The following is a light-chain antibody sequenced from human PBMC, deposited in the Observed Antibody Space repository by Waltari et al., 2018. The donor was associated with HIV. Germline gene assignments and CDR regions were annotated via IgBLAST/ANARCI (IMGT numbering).Light chain of an antibody. J-gene: IGLJ1*01. V-gene: IGLV1-44*01. CDR1: SSTIGSNT. Sequence: QSVLTQPPSASGTPGQRVTISCSGSSSTIGSNTVNWSQQLPGTAPKLLIYSNNQRPSGVPDRFSGSKSGTSASLAISGLQSEDEADYYCAAWDDSLNGHYVFGTGTKVTVL. CDR2: SNN. CDR3: AAWDDSLNGHYV.